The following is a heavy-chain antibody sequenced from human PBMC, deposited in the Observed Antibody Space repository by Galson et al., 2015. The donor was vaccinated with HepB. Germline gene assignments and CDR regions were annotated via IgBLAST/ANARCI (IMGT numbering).Heavy chain of an antibody. D-gene: IGHD3-22*01. V-gene: IGHV3-23*01. CDR1: GFTFSSYA. Sequence: SLRLSCAASGFTFSSYAMSWVRQAPGKGLEWVSAISGSGGSTYYADSVKGRFTISRDNSKNTLYLQMNSLRAEDTAVYYCAKSGPVGSSGSGKNAFDIWGQGTMVTVSS. J-gene: IGHJ3*02. CDR2: ISGSGGST. CDR3: AKSGPVGSSGSGKNAFDI.